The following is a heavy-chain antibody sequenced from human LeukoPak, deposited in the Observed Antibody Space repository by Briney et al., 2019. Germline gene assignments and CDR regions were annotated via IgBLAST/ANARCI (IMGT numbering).Heavy chain of an antibody. CDR1: GFTFSSYS. J-gene: IGHJ4*02. CDR2: ISSSSSTI. Sequence: GGSLRLPCAASGFTFSSYSMNWVRQAPGKGLEWVSYISSSSSTIYYADSVKGRFTISRDNAKNSLYLQMNSLRAEDTAFYYCAKAELGVDTFFDYWGQGTLVTVSS. V-gene: IGHV3-48*04. D-gene: IGHD3-3*01. CDR3: AKAELGVDTFFDY.